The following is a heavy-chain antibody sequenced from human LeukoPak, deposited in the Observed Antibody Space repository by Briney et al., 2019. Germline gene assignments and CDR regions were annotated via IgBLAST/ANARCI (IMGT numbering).Heavy chain of an antibody. Sequence: ASVKVSCKASGYTFTSYYMHWVRQAPGQGLEWMGIINPSGGSTSYAQKFQGRVTMTRDMSTSTVYMELSSLRSEDTAVYYCARDRPYCSSTSCWLDSYYYYYMDVWGKGTTVTISS. CDR3: ARDRPYCSSTSCWLDSYYYYYMDV. CDR1: GYTFTSYY. V-gene: IGHV1-46*01. CDR2: INPSGGST. D-gene: IGHD2-2*01. J-gene: IGHJ6*03.